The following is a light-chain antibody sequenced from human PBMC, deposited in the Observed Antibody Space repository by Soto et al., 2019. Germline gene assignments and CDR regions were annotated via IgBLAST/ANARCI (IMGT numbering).Light chain of an antibody. CDR3: HAYDSSLIGVL. CDR1: TSNIGACYD. J-gene: IGLJ2*01. V-gene: IGLV1-40*01. Sequence: QSVLTQPPSGSGAPGQRVTISCTGSTSNIGACYDVNWYQQLPGTAPKLLMSATSLRPSGVPDRFSGSKSGTSASLAITGLQAEDEADYYCHAYDSSLIGVLFGGGTKVTVL. CDR2: ATS.